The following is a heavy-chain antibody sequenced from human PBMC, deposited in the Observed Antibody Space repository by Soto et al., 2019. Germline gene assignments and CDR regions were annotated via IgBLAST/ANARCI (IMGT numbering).Heavy chain of an antibody. Sequence: PTETLSLTCTVSGGSFSSYYWSWIRQPPEKGLEWIGYIYYSGSTNYNPSLKSRVTISVDTSKNQFSLKLSSVTAADTAVFFCSRERWGVADTNYYYYYMDVWGKGTTVNVSS. J-gene: IGHJ6*03. D-gene: IGHD2-15*01. CDR2: IYYSGST. CDR1: GGSFSSYY. CDR3: SRERWGVADTNYYYYYMDV. V-gene: IGHV4-59*01.